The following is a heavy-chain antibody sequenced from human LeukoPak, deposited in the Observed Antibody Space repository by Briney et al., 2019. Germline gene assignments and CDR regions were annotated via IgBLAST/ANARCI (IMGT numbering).Heavy chain of an antibody. J-gene: IGHJ4*02. CDR1: GGSISSSIYY. CDR3: ARRGSYSVDY. D-gene: IGHD3-10*01. Sequence: KTSETLSLTCSVSGGSISSSIYYWVWIRQPPGKGLEWVRSIYYSGSTYYNPSLKSRVTISVDTSKNQFSLKLSSVTAADTAVYYCARRGSYSVDYWGQGTLVTVSS. CDR2: IYYSGST. V-gene: IGHV4-39*01.